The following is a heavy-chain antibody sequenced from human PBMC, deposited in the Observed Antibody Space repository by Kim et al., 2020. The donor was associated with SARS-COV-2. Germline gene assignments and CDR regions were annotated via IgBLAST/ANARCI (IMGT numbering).Heavy chain of an antibody. CDR3: ARAPPQNYYGSGSYDY. D-gene: IGHD3-10*01. J-gene: IGHJ4*02. Sequence: SLKSRVTISVDTSKNQFSLKLSSVTAADTAVYYCARAPPQNYYGSGSYDYWGQGTLVTVSS. V-gene: IGHV4-59*01.